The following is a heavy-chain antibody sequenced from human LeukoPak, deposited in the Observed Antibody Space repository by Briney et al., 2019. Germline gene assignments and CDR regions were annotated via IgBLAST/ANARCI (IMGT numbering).Heavy chain of an antibody. Sequence: GASVKVSCKASGYTFTSYDINWVRQATGQGLEWMGWMNPNSGNTGYAQKFQGRVTMTRNTSISTAYMELSSLRSEDTAVYYCARGRAARQGLIWFDPWGQGTLVTVSS. J-gene: IGHJ5*02. V-gene: IGHV1-8*01. CDR3: ARGRAARQGLIWFDP. CDR1: GYTFTSYD. CDR2: MNPNSGNT. D-gene: IGHD6-6*01.